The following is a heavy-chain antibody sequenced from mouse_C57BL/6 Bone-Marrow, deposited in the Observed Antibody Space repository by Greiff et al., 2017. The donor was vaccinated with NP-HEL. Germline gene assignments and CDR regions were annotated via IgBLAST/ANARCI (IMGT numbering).Heavy chain of an antibody. CDR1: GYTFTNYW. J-gene: IGHJ4*01. V-gene: IGHV1-63*01. CDR3: AKITTPQDYYAMDY. D-gene: IGHD1-1*01. CDR2: IYPGGGYT. Sequence: QVQLQQSGAELVRPGTSVKMSCKASGYTFTNYWIGWAKQRPGHGLEWIGDIYPGGGYTNYNEKFKGKATLTADKSSSTAYMQFSSLTSEDSAIYYCAKITTPQDYYAMDYWGQGTSVTVSS.